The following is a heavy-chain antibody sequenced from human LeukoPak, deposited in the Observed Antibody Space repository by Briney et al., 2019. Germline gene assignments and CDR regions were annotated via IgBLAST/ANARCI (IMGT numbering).Heavy chain of an antibody. V-gene: IGHV1-18*04. D-gene: IGHD5-12*01. J-gene: IGHJ4*02. Sequence: ASVKVSCKASGYTITNNYMHWVRQAPGQGLEWMGWISAYNGNTNYAQKLQGRVTMTTDTSTSTAYMELRSLRSDDTAVYYCARDPGGYPDEPIFDYWGQGTLVTVSS. CDR3: ARDPGGYPDEPIFDY. CDR1: GYTITNNY. CDR2: ISAYNGNT.